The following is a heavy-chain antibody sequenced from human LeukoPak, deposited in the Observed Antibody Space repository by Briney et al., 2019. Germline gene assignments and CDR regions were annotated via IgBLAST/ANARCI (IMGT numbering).Heavy chain of an antibody. D-gene: IGHD3-16*01. J-gene: IGHJ4*02. Sequence: PGGSLRLSCAASGFTFSSYSMNWVRQAPGKGLEWVLSISSSGSNIYYADSERGRFTISRDNAKNSLYLQMNSLRAEDTAVYYCARDLGMRGGGGDYWGQGTLVTVSS. CDR2: ISSSGSNI. CDR3: ARDLGMRGGGGDY. V-gene: IGHV3-21*01. CDR1: GFTFSSYS.